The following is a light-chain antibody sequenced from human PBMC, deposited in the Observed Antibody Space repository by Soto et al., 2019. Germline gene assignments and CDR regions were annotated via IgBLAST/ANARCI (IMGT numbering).Light chain of an antibody. CDR2: NIH. J-gene: IGLJ2*01. CDR1: SGDVDTYKY. Sequence: QSALTQPASVSGSPGQSITISCTGTSGDVDTYKYVSWYQQHPGKAPKLIIYNIHGRPSGVSSRFSGSKSANTASLAISGLRAEDEADYFCSAYINSGAVIFGGGTKVTVL. V-gene: IGLV2-14*01. CDR3: SAYINSGAVI.